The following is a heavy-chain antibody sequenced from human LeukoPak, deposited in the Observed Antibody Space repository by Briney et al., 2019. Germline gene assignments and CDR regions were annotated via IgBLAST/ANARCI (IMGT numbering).Heavy chain of an antibody. V-gene: IGHV1-18*01. CDR1: GYTFTSYG. J-gene: IGHJ4*02. D-gene: IGHD3-22*01. CDR3: ARLGYYYDSSGYYPPFDY. Sequence: ASVKVSCKASGYTFTSYGISWVRQAPGQGLEWMGWISAYNGNTNYAQKVQGSVTMTTDTSTSIAYMELRSLRSDDTAVYYCARLGYYYDSSGYYPPFDYWGQGTLVTVSS. CDR2: ISAYNGNT.